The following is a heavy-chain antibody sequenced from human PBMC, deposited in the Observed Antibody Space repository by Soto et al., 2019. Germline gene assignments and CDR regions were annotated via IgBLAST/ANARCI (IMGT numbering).Heavy chain of an antibody. V-gene: IGHV3-23*01. CDR3: AKRSSSSTFDY. Sequence: EVQLLESGGGLVQPGESLRLSCAASGFTFSSYAMSWVRQAPGKGLEWVSVISGSDDSTYYADSVKGRFTMSRDNFKNTLYLQMNSMRAEDTAVYYCAKRSSSSTFDYWGQGTLVTVSS. J-gene: IGHJ4*02. D-gene: IGHD6-6*01. CDR2: ISGSDDST. CDR1: GFTFSSYA.